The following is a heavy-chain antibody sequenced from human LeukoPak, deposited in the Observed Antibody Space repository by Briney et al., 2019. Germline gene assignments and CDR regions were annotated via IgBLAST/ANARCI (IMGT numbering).Heavy chain of an antibody. CDR3: ARDLNRRVFTDY. Sequence: GGSLRLSCIVSGFTFDDYAMHWVRQAPGKGLEWVSLISGDGHRTYYADSVKGRFTISRDNSKNSLYLQMNSLRAEDTAVYYCARDLNRRVFTDYWGQGTLVTVSS. J-gene: IGHJ4*02. CDR2: ISGDGHRT. V-gene: IGHV3-43*02. CDR1: GFTFDDYA.